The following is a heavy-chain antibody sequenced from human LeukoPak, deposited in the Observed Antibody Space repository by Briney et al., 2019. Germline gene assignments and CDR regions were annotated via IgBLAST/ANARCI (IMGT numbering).Heavy chain of an antibody. Sequence: SETLSLTCAVYGGSFSGYYWSWIRQPPGKGLEWIGEINHSGSTNYNPSLKSRVTVSVDTSKNQFSLKLSSVTAADTAVYYCARGKYYFDYCGQGTLVTVSS. CDR1: GGSFSGYY. J-gene: IGHJ4*02. CDR3: ARGKYYFDY. CDR2: INHSGST. V-gene: IGHV4-34*01.